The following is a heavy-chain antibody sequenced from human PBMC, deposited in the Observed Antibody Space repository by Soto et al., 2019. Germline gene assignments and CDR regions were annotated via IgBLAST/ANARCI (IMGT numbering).Heavy chain of an antibody. V-gene: IGHV4-59*01. J-gene: IGHJ5*02. Sequence: PSETLSLTCSVSGDSIRSSYWSWIRQPPGKGLEWIGYIYYSGSTNYNPSLKSRVTISVDTSKNQFSLKVSSVTAADTAVYYCARGYNWFDPWGQGTLFTVSS. CDR2: IYYSGST. CDR3: ARGYNWFDP. CDR1: GDSIRSSY.